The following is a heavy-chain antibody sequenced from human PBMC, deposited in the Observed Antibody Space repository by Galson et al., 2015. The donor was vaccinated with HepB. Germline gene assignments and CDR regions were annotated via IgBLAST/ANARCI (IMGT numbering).Heavy chain of an antibody. D-gene: IGHD2-2*02. CDR3: AKDRCSSTSCYIADY. CDR1: GFTLSSYG. CDR2: ISYDGSNK. J-gene: IGHJ4*02. Sequence: SLRLSCAASGFTLSSYGMHWVRQAPGKGLEWVAVISYDGSNKYYADSVKGRFTISRDNSKNTLYLQMNSLRAEDTAVYYCAKDRCSSTSCYIADYWGQGTLVTVSS. V-gene: IGHV3-30*18.